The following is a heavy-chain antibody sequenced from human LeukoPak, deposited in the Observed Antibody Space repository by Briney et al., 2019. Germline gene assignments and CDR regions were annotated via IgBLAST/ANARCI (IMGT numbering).Heavy chain of an antibody. Sequence: GGSLRLSCAASGFTFSTYAMSWVRQAPGKGLEWVSAISGNGGTTYYAGSVKGRFTISRDNSKNTLYLQMNSLRAEDTAVYYCAKGVTGYNNYYYFYGMDVWGQGTTVTVSS. CDR1: GFTFSTYA. CDR3: AKGVTGYNNYYYFYGMDV. J-gene: IGHJ6*02. CDR2: ISGNGGTT. V-gene: IGHV3-23*01. D-gene: IGHD5-24*01.